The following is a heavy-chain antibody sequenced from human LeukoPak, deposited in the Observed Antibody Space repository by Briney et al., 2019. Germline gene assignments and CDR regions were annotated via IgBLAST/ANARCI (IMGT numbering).Heavy chain of an antibody. J-gene: IGHJ4*02. CDR1: GFTFSSYG. V-gene: IGHV3-33*01. CDR2: IWYDRSNK. Sequence: PGGSLRLSCAASGFTFSSYGMHWVRQAPGKGLEWVAVIWYDRSNKYYADSVKGRFTISRDNSKNTLYLQMNSLRAEDTAVYYCARGDQYDILTGYYFDYWGQGTLVTVSS. CDR3: ARGDQYDILTGYYFDY. D-gene: IGHD3-9*01.